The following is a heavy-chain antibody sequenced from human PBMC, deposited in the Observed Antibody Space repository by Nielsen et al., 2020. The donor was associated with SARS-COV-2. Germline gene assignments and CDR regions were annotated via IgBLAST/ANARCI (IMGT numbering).Heavy chain of an antibody. CDR1: GYTFTGYG. D-gene: IGHD3-3*01. V-gene: IGHV1-18*01. Sequence: ASVKVSCKASGYTFTGYGISWVRQAPGQGLEWMGWISAYNGNTNYAQKLQGRVTMTTDTSTSTAYMELRSLRSDDTAVYYCARDTNYRYYDFWSGYYNYYGMDVWGQGTTVTVSS. CDR3: ARDTNYRYYDFWSGYYNYYGMDV. CDR2: ISAYNGNT. J-gene: IGHJ6*02.